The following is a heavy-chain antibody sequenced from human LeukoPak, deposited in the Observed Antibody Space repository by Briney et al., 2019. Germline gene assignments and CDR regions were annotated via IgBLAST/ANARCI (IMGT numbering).Heavy chain of an antibody. J-gene: IGHJ4*02. Sequence: PGWSLRLSCAASGFTFDDYAMHWVRQAPGKGLEWVSGISWNSGTIGYADSVKGRFTISRDNAKNSLYLQMNSLRAEDTAVYYCARVKGSWIYPSGEEKNFDYWGQGTLVTVSS. CDR3: ARVKGSWIYPSGEEKNFDY. D-gene: IGHD3-10*01. V-gene: IGHV3-9*01. CDR1: GFTFDDYA. CDR2: ISWNSGTI.